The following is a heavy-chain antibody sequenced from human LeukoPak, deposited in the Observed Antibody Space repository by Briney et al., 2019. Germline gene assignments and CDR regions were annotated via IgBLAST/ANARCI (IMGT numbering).Heavy chain of an antibody. D-gene: IGHD3/OR15-3a*01. Sequence: SETLSLTCTVSGGSINSSSYYWGWIRQPPGKGLEWIGSIYYSGNTYYNASLKSQVSISIDTYKNQFSLKLTSVTAADTAVYYCARQTGSGLFILPGGQGTLVTVSS. CDR3: ARQTGSGLFILP. CDR1: GGSINSSSYY. CDR2: IYYSGNT. V-gene: IGHV4-39*01. J-gene: IGHJ4*02.